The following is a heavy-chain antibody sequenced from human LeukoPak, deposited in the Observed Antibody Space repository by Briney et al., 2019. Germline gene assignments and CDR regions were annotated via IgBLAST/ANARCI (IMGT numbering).Heavy chain of an antibody. CDR3: ARVLTLTGTTDDAFDI. J-gene: IGHJ3*02. D-gene: IGHD1-7*01. V-gene: IGHV1-2*02. Sequence: GASVKVSCKASGYTFTAYYAHWVRQAPGQGLEWMGWINPNSGGTNYAQKFQGRVTMTTDTSISTAYMELGRLRSDDTAVYYCARVLTLTGTTDDAFDIWGQGTMVTVSS. CDR1: GYTFTAYY. CDR2: INPNSGGT.